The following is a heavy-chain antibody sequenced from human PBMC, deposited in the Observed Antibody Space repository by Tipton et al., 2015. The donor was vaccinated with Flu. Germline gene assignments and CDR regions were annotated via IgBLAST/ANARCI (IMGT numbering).Heavy chain of an antibody. CDR2: AHYTGRT. D-gene: IGHD3-22*01. CDR1: GGSITSYY. J-gene: IGHJ6*02. V-gene: IGHV4-59*01. Sequence: TLSLTCTVSGGSITSYYWSWIRQSPGKGLEWMGYAHYTGRTNYNPSLMSRVSMSVDRSKNQFYLTLSSVTAADTAVYYCARDTTFYYDASGFFSYKSGLDVWGPGTTVTVSS. CDR3: ARDTTFYYDASGFFSYKSGLDV.